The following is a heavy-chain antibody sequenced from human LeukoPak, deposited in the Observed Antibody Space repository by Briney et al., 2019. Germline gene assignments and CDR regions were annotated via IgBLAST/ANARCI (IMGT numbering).Heavy chain of an antibody. CDR1: GFTFSSYA. J-gene: IGHJ4*02. CDR2: ISSSRDTR. CDR3: ARVGGGYYSLHFDY. Sequence: PGGSLRLSCAASGFTFSSYAMSWVRQAPGKGLEWVSYISSSRDTRYYADSVKGRSTISRDNAKNSLYLQMNSLRAEDTAVYYCARVGGGYYSLHFDYWGQGALVTVSS. V-gene: IGHV3-48*04. D-gene: IGHD2-15*01.